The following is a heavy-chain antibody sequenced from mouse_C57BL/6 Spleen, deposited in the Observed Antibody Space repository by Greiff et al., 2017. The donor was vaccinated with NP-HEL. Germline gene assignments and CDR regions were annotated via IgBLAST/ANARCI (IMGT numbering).Heavy chain of an antibody. D-gene: IGHD1-1*01. Sequence: EVQLQQSGPELVKPGASVKISCKASGYTFTDYYMNWVKQSHGKSLEWIGDINPNNGGTSYNQKFKGKATLTVDKSSSTAYMELRSLTSEDSAVYYCARDYGYLDYWGQGTTLTVSS. CDR3: ARDYGYLDY. CDR2: INPNNGGT. V-gene: IGHV1-26*01. CDR1: GYTFTDYY. J-gene: IGHJ2*01.